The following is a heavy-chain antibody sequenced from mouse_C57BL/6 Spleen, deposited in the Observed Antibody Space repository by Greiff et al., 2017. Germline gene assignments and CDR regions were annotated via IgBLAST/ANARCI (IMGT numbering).Heavy chain of an antibody. CDR2: IVPGSGST. CDR3: ARGIYYDYDEGDYYAMDY. V-gene: IGHV1-9*01. CDR1: GYTFTGYW. Sequence: VQLQESGAELMKPGASVKLSCKATGYTFTGYWIEWVKQRPGHGLEWIGEIVPGSGSTNYNEKFKGKATFTADTSSNTAYMQLSSLTTEDSAIXYCARGIYYDYDEGDYYAMDYWGQGTSVTVSS. D-gene: IGHD2-4*01. J-gene: IGHJ4*01.